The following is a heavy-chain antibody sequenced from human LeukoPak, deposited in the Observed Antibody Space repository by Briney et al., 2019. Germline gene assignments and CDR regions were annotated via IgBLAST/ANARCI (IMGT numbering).Heavy chain of an antibody. CDR2: IIPIFGTA. CDR1: GGTFSSYA. Sequence: GASVKVSCKASGGTFSSYAISWVRQAPGQGLEWMGGIIPIFGTANYAQKFQGRVTITTDESTSTACMELSSLRSEDTAVYYCARSEDSSSWYGVADYWGQGTLVTVSS. D-gene: IGHD6-13*01. V-gene: IGHV1-69*05. CDR3: ARSEDSSSWYGVADY. J-gene: IGHJ4*02.